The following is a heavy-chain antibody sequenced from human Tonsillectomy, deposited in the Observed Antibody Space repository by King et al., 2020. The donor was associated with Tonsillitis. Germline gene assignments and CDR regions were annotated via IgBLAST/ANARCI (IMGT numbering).Heavy chain of an antibody. Sequence: QLQESGPGLVKPSQTLSLTCTVSGGSISSGEYYWSWIRQPPGKGLEWIGYIYYSGSTFYNPSLKSRVSISVDTPKNQISLKLSSLTAADTAVYYCARVSGICSGYYYCFDYWGQGTLVTVSS. J-gene: IGHJ4*02. CDR2: IYYSGST. CDR1: GGSISSGEYY. CDR3: ARVSGICSGYYYCFDY. D-gene: IGHD3-22*01. V-gene: IGHV4-30-4*01.